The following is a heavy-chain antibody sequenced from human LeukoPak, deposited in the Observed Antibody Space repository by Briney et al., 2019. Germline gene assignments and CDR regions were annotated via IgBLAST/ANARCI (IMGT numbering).Heavy chain of an antibody. CDR3: ARDAPYCGGDCYSGLHMIY. J-gene: IGHJ4*02. D-gene: IGHD2-21*02. CDR2: IIPIFGTA. V-gene: IGHV1-69*13. Sequence: SVTVSCKASGGTFSSYAISWVRQAPGQGLEWMGGIIPIFGTANYAQKFQGRVTITADESTSTAYMELSSLRSEDTAVYYCARDAPYCGGDCYSGLHMIYWGQGTLVTVSS. CDR1: GGTFSSYA.